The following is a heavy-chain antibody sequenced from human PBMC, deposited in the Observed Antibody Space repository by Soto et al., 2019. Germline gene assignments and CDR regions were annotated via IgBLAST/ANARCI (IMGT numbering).Heavy chain of an antibody. CDR3: ARMVFGSGGWSDP. Sequence: QVQLVQSGAEVKKPGASVKGSCKASGYTFTNYAIHWVRQAPGLGLEWMGWINGGKGNTEYSQKFQDRVTITRDTSATTAYMELTSLRFEDTAVYYCARMVFGSGGWSDPWGQGTLVTVSS. V-gene: IGHV1-3*01. CDR2: INGGKGNT. CDR1: GYTFTNYA. J-gene: IGHJ5*02. D-gene: IGHD3-10*01.